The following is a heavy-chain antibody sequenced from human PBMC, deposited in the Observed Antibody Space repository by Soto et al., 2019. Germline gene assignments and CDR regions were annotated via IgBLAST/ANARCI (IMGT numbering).Heavy chain of an antibody. CDR3: ARTLGHYYGSGTYYKEFDN. CDR2: IDWDDHK. CDR1: GFSLTTHGMC. V-gene: IGHV2-70*20. J-gene: IGHJ4*02. D-gene: IGHD3-10*01. Sequence: EXGPTLVNPTQTLTLTGTFSGFSLTTHGMCVSWVRQPPGKALEWLALIDWDDHKFYGTSLKTRLTIFKDTSRNQVILTMTNVDPVDTATYFCARTLGHYYGSGTYYKEFDNWRRGTLVTVSS.